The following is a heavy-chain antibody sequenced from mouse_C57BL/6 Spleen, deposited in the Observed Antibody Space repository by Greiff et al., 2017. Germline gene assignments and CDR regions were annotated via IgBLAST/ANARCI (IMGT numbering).Heavy chain of an antibody. CDR1: GYTFTDYE. D-gene: IGHD2-2*01. V-gene: IGHV1-15*01. Sequence: VQRVESGAELVRPGASVTLSCKASGYTFTDYEMHWVKQTPVHGLEWIGAIDPETGGTAYNQKFKGKAILTADKSSSTAYMELRSLTSEDSAVYYCTRSSGYDWYFDVWGTGTTVTVSS. CDR3: TRSSGYDWYFDV. J-gene: IGHJ1*03. CDR2: IDPETGGT.